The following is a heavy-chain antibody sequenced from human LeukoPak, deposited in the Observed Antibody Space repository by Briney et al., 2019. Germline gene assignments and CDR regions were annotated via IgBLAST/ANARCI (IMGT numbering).Heavy chain of an antibody. CDR2: IRKRNDGYTT. CDR1: GFIFSAYI. V-gene: IGHV3-72*01. J-gene: IGHJ3*02. Sequence: GGSLRLSCTLSGFIFSAYIMDWVRQAPGKGLEWIARIRKRNDGYTTEYAPSVKGRFVVSRDDSKDSMFLQMNSLEIEDTAVYYCTRDGGEGDYSAFDIWGQGTMVTVSS. CDR3: TRDGGEGDYSAFDI. D-gene: IGHD3-16*01.